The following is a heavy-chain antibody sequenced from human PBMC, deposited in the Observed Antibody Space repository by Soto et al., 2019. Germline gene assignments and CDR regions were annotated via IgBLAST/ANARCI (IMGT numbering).Heavy chain of an antibody. CDR2: IVPITNTV. CDR3: ARAAAMVLPFDY. V-gene: IGHV1-69*12. Sequence: QVHLVQSGAEVKKPGSSVKVSCKASGCTFPSYAINWVRQAPGQGLEWMGGIVPITNTVKYAQRFRGRVTITADESTSTAYMELSSLTSEDTAVYYCARAAAMVLPFDYWGPGTLVTVSS. J-gene: IGHJ4*02. CDR1: GCTFPSYA. D-gene: IGHD5-18*01.